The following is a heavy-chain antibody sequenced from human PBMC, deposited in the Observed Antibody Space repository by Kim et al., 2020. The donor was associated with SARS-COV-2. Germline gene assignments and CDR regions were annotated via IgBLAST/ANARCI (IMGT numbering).Heavy chain of an antibody. CDR1: GGSISSRRYY. CDR3: AEGVSTLGDSSYYAMDV. J-gene: IGHJ6*01. V-gene: IGHV4-39*01. D-gene: IGHD5-12*01. CDR2: IYYGANT. Sequence: SETLSLTCTVSGGSISSRRYYWGWIRQPPGKGLEWILSIYYGANTYYNPSLKSRVTISVDTSRNQFSLKLSSVTAADTALYYCAEGVSTLGDSSYYAMDV.